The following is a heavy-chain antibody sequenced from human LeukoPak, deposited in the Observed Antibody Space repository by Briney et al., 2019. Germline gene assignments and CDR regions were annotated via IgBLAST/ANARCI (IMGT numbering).Heavy chain of an antibody. CDR1: GGSISSSSYY. J-gene: IGHJ4*02. Sequence: SETLSLTCTVSGGSISSSSYYWGWIRQPPGKGLEWIGSIYYSGSTYYNPSLKSRVTISVDTSKNQFSLRLSSVTAADTAVYYCARSFYYYDSSGYYYWGQGTLVTVSS. CDR2: IYYSGST. V-gene: IGHV4-39*01. D-gene: IGHD3-22*01. CDR3: ARSFYYYDSSGYYY.